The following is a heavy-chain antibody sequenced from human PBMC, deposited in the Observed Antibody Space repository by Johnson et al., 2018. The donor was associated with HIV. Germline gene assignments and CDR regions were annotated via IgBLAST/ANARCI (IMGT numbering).Heavy chain of an antibody. CDR1: GFTFSSNY. CDR2: IKQDGSQK. Sequence: VQLVESGGGLVQPGGSLRLSCAASGFTFSSNYMSWVRQAPGKGLEWVANIKQDGSQKYYVDSVKGRFTISRDNAKNSVYLQMNSLRAEDTAVYYCARELGGSSLPFGAFDIWGQGTMVTVSS. CDR3: ARELGGSSLPFGAFDI. J-gene: IGHJ3*02. D-gene: IGHD6-13*01. V-gene: IGHV3-7*05.